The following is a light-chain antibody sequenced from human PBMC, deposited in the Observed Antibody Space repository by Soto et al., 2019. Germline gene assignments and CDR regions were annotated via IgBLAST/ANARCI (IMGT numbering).Light chain of an antibody. CDR2: ATA. CDR3: LQHYDFPPT. Sequence: AIQLTQSPSSLSASVGDSVTITCRASQGIRDDLAWFQQSPGKAPKVLIYATANLQSGVPSRFSGSGSGTDFTLTIGSLQPEDFATYYCLQHYDFPPTFGQGTKVDI. V-gene: IGKV1-6*01. J-gene: IGKJ1*01. CDR1: QGIRDD.